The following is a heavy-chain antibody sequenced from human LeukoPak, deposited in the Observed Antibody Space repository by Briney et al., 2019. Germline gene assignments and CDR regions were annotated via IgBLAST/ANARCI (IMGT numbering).Heavy chain of an antibody. CDR2: IYTSGST. J-gene: IGHJ6*03. V-gene: IGHV4-4*07. CDR1: GGSISSYY. Sequence: PSETLSLTRTVSGGSISSYYWSWIRQPAGKGLEWIGRIYTSGSTNYNPSLKSRVTMSVDTSKNQFSLKLSSVTAADTAVYYCASCSGGSCRKTYYYYMDVWGKGTTVTVSS. CDR3: ASCSGGSCRKTYYYYMDV. D-gene: IGHD2-15*01.